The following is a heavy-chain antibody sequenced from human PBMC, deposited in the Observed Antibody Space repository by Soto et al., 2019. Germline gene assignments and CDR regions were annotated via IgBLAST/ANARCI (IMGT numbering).Heavy chain of an antibody. J-gene: IGHJ4*02. D-gene: IGHD1-26*01. CDR1: GLTFCSSV. CDR3: ARPRYGAYYDY. Sequence: GSLRLACAASGLTFCSSVMPGVRQSTGKGLEYVSAIGTAGDTYYPGSVKGRFTISRENAKNSLYLQMNSLGAGDTAVYYCARPRYGAYYDYRVQRNLVTVSS. CDR2: IGTAGDT. V-gene: IGHV3-13*01.